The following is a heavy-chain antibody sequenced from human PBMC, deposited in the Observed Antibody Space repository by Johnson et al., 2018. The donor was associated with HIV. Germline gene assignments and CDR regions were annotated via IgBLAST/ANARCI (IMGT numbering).Heavy chain of an antibody. CDR1: GFTVSSNY. J-gene: IGHJ3*02. V-gene: IGHV3-66*01. CDR3: ARAGSSSDDAFDI. CDR2: IYTGGST. D-gene: IGHD6-6*01. Sequence: VQLVESGGGLVQPGGSLSLSCAASGFTVSSNYMSWVRQAPGKGLEWVSVIYTGGSTYYADSVKGRFTISRDNSKNTLYLQMNSLRAEGTAVYYCARAGSSSDDAFDIWGQGTMVTVSS.